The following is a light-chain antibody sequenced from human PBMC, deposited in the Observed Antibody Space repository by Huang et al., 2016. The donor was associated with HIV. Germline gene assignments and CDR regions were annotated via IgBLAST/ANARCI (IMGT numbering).Light chain of an antibody. Sequence: DIIMTQSPDSLAVSLCERATPNCRSSQSVYSSSTSKDYRAWLKQKPGQPPRLLLFWASTREAGVPDRCSGSGSGTHFTLTIANLEAEDAAIYYCQQYYSSPQTFGQGTRVEVK. CDR1: QSVYSSSTSKDY. CDR3: QQYYSSPQT. CDR2: WAS. V-gene: IGKV4-1*01. J-gene: IGKJ1*01.